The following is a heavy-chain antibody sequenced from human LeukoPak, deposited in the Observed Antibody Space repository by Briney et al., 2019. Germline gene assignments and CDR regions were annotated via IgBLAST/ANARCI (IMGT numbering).Heavy chain of an antibody. CDR1: GFTFSSYA. D-gene: IGHD3-10*02. V-gene: IGHV3-23*01. J-gene: IGHJ6*04. CDR2: ISGSGGST. CDR3: AELGITMIGGV. Sequence: PGGSLRLSCAASGFTFSSYAMSWVRQAPGKELEWVSAISGSGGSTYYADSVKGRFTISRDNSKNTLYLQMNSLRAEDTSVYHCAELGITMIGGVWGKGTTVTISS.